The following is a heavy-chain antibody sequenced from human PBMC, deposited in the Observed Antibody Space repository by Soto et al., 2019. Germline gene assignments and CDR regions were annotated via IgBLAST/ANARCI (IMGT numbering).Heavy chain of an antibody. CDR3: ARFSNGSGYFYYYYYGMDV. J-gene: IGHJ6*02. Sequence: GDSLKISCKGSGYSFTSYWIGWVRQMPGKGLEWMGIIYPGDSDTRYSPSFQGQVTISADKSISTAYLQWSSLKASDTAMYYCARFSNGSGYFYYYYYGMDVWGQGTTVTVSS. V-gene: IGHV5-51*01. D-gene: IGHD3-22*01. CDR1: GYSFTSYW. CDR2: IYPGDSDT.